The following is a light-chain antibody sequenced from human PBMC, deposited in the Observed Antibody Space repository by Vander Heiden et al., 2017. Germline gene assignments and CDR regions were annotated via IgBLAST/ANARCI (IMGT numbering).Light chain of an antibody. J-gene: IGLJ3*02. Sequence: SYELTQPPSVSVSPGQTARITCSGDALPKKYAYWYQQKPGQAPVLVIYKDSERPSGIPERFSGSSSGTTVTLTISGVQAEDEADYYCQSADSSGPSVVFGGGTKLTVL. V-gene: IGLV3-25*03. CDR2: KDS. CDR1: ALPKKY. CDR3: QSADSSGPSVV.